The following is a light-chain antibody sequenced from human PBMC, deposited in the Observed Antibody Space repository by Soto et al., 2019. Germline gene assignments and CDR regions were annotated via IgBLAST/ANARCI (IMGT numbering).Light chain of an antibody. CDR1: SSDVGSYNL. J-gene: IGLJ1*01. Sequence: QSVLTQPASVSGSPGQSITISCTGTSSDVGSYNLVSWYQQHPGKAPKLTIYEGSRRPSGVSNRFSGSKSGNTASLTTSGLQAEDEADYYCCSYAGSSTFDVCGTGTKVTVL. CDR3: CSYAGSSTFDV. V-gene: IGLV2-23*03. CDR2: EGS.